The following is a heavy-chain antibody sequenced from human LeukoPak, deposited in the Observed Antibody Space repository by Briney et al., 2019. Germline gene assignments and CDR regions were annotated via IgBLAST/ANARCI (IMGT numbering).Heavy chain of an antibody. V-gene: IGHV3-48*04. CDR1: GFTFSSYT. CDR3: ARDRAIFGVVIGNFDY. CDR2: ISPSSSPI. D-gene: IGHD3-3*01. Sequence: GGSLRLSCAASGFTFSSYTVHWVRQAPGKGLEWVSYISPSSSPIHYADSVKGRFTISRDDAKNSLYLQMNSLRVEDTAVYYCARDRAIFGVVIGNFDYWGQGTLVTVSS. J-gene: IGHJ4*02.